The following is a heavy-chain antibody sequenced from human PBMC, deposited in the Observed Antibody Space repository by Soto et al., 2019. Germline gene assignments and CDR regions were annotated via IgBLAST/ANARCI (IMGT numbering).Heavy chain of an antibody. Sequence: QVQLVQSGAEVKKPGASVKVSCKASGYTFTNYGISWVRQAPGQGLEWMGWISAYNGNTKYAQKFQGRVTMTTDTCTSTAYMELRSLRSDDTAVYYCARGVGSGSYYNQYNWFDPWGQGTLVTVSS. V-gene: IGHV1-18*01. D-gene: IGHD3-10*01. CDR3: ARGVGSGSYYNQYNWFDP. J-gene: IGHJ5*02. CDR1: GYTFTNYG. CDR2: ISAYNGNT.